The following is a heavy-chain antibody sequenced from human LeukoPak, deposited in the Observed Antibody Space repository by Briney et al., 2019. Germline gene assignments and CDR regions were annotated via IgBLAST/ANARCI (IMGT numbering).Heavy chain of an antibody. CDR1: GGSFSGYY. J-gene: IGHJ4*02. Sequence: SETLSLTCAVYGGSFSGYYWSWLRQPPGKGLEWVGEINHSGSTNYKPSLKSRVTISVDTCKNQFSLKLSSVTAADTAVYYCARYRTYYYDSSGYYKRPPYFDYWGQGTLVTVSS. CDR3: ARYRTYYYDSSGYYKRPPYFDY. CDR2: INHSGST. D-gene: IGHD3-22*01. V-gene: IGHV4-34*01.